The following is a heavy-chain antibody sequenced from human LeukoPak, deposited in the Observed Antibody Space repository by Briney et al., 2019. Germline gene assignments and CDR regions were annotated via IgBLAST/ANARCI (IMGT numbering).Heavy chain of an antibody. Sequence: PGGSLRLSCSASGFTFSSYAMSRVRQAPGKGLEWVSAISAGGGSTYYADSVKGRFTISRDNSKSTLYLQMNSLRADDTAVYYCAKNGYAGYDHYYFYMDVWGKGTTVTVSS. J-gene: IGHJ6*03. CDR1: GFTFSSYA. D-gene: IGHD5-12*01. CDR2: ISAGGGST. V-gene: IGHV3-23*01. CDR3: AKNGYAGYDHYYFYMDV.